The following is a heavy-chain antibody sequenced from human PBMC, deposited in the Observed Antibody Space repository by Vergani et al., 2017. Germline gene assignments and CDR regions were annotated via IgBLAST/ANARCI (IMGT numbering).Heavy chain of an antibody. Sequence: QVQLVQSGAEVKKPGASVKVSCKASGYTFTSYYMHWVRQAPGQGLEWMGIINPSGGSTSYAQKFQGRVTMTRDTSTSTVYMELSSLRSEDTAVYYCARDPSSGPPRNWFDPWGQGTRVTVSS. D-gene: IGHD6-19*01. CDR2: INPSGGST. CDR1: GYTFTSYY. CDR3: ARDPSSGPPRNWFDP. J-gene: IGHJ5*02. V-gene: IGHV1-46*03.